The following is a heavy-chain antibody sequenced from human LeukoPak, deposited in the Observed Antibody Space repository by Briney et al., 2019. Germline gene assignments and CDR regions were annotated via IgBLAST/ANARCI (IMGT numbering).Heavy chain of an antibody. Sequence: GGSLRLSCAASGFTFSSYWMSWVRQAPGKGLEWVANIKQDGSEKYYVDSVKGRFTISRDNAKNSLYLQMNSLRAEDTAVYYCARDSRVVRGSYYYYYMDVWGKGTTVTISS. V-gene: IGHV3-7*01. D-gene: IGHD3-10*01. J-gene: IGHJ6*03. CDR3: ARDSRVVRGSYYYYYMDV. CDR2: IKQDGSEK. CDR1: GFTFSSYW.